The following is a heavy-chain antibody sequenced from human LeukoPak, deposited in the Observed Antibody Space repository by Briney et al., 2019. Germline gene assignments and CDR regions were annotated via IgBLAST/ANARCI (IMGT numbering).Heavy chain of an antibody. CDR3: ASHRGYRDXDY. Sequence: TSETLSLTCAVYGGSFSGYYWSWIRQPPGKGLEWIGEINHSGSTNYNPSLKSRDTISVDTSKNQFSLKLSSVTAADTAVYYFASHRGYRDXDYWGQGTLVTVSS. J-gene: IGHJ4*02. D-gene: IGHD5-18*01. V-gene: IGHV4-34*01. CDR1: GGSFSGYY. CDR2: INHSGST.